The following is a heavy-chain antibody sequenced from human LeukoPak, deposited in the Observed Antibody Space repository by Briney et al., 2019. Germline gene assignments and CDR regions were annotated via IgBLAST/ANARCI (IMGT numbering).Heavy chain of an antibody. Sequence: SETLSLTCTVSGGSISSYYWSWIRQPAGKGLEWIGRIYTSGSTSYNPSLKSRVTMSVDTSKNQFSLKLSSVTAADTAVYYCARYRGYCSSTSCPGWFDPWGQGTLVTVSS. D-gene: IGHD2-2*01. J-gene: IGHJ5*02. V-gene: IGHV4-4*07. CDR1: GGSISSYY. CDR2: IYTSGST. CDR3: ARYRGYCSSTSCPGWFDP.